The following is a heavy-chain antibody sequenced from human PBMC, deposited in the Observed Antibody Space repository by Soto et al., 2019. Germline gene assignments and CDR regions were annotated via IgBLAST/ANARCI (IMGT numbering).Heavy chain of an antibody. CDR2: ISGSGGST. Sequence: EVQLLESGGGLVQPGGSLRLSCAASGFTFSSNAMSWARQAPGKGREWASAISGSGGSTYYADSVKGRFTISRDNSKNTLYLQMNSLRAEDTAVYYCAKGHYGDYVFDYWGQGTLVTVSS. CDR3: AKGHYGDYVFDY. CDR1: GFTFSSNA. D-gene: IGHD4-17*01. J-gene: IGHJ4*02. V-gene: IGHV3-23*01.